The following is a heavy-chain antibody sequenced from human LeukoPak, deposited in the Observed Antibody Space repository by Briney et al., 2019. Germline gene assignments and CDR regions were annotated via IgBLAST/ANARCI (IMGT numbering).Heavy chain of an antibody. V-gene: IGHV3-7*01. J-gene: IGHJ3*02. CDR2: IKQDGSEK. Sequence: PGGSLRLSCAASGFTFDDYGMSWVRQAPGKGLEWVANIKQDGSEKYYVDSVKGRLTISRDNAKNSLYLQMNSLRVEDTAVYYCARNAFDIWGQGTMVTVTS. CDR1: GFTFDDYG. CDR3: ARNAFDI.